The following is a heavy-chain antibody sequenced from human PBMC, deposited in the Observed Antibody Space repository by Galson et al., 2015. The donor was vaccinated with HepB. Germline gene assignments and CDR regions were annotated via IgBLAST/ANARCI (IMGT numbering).Heavy chain of an antibody. D-gene: IGHD2-2*01. V-gene: IGHV4-4*07. J-gene: IGHJ4*02. Sequence: SETLSLTCTVSGGSISRYYWTWIRQPAGKGLEWIGRIYTNGSTNYNPSLKSRVTISVDRSKNQFSLKLSSVTAADTAVYYCARDRTDIPAASVYWGQGTLVTVSS. CDR1: GGSISRYY. CDR3: ARDRTDIPAASVY. CDR2: IYTNGST.